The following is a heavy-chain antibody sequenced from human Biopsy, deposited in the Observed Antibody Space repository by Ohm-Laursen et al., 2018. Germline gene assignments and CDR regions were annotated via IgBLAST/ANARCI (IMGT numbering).Heavy chain of an antibody. CDR1: GYTFTNYY. J-gene: IGHJ4*02. D-gene: IGHD3-10*01. CDR2: INPSSSDA. Sequence: ASVKVSCKASGYTFTNYYMHWVRQAPEQGLEWMGIINPSSSDATYAQKFQGRVTMTRDTSTSTAYMDLSSLRSEDTAVYYCAADSGSGSHFRFDYWGQGALVSVSS. CDR3: AADSGSGSHFRFDY. V-gene: IGHV1-46*01.